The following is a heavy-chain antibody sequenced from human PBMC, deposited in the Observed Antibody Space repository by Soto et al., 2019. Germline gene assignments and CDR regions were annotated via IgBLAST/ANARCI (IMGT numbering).Heavy chain of an antibody. Sequence: QVPLVQSGAEVKKPGASVKVSCKASGYTFTSYDINWVRQATGQGLEWMGWMNPNSGNTGYAQKFQGTVTMTRNTSISTAYMELSSLRSEDTAVYYCARGSKGSSWYAYWFDPWGQGTLVTVSS. CDR1: GYTFTSYD. CDR2: MNPNSGNT. D-gene: IGHD6-13*01. J-gene: IGHJ5*02. CDR3: ARGSKGSSWYAYWFDP. V-gene: IGHV1-8*01.